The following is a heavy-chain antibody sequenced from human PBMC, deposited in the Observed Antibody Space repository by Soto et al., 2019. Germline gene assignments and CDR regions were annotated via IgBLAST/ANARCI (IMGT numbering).Heavy chain of an antibody. CDR3: AKDLAVAGYYCYGMDV. CDR1: GFTFSSYG. V-gene: IGHV3-30*18. D-gene: IGHD6-19*01. CDR2: ISYDGSNK. J-gene: IGHJ6*02. Sequence: PGGSLRLSCAASGFTFSSYGMHWVRQAPGKGLEWVAVISYDGSNKYYADSVKGRFTISRDNSKNTLYLQMNSLRAEETAVYYCAKDLAVAGYYCYGMDVWGQGTTVTVSS.